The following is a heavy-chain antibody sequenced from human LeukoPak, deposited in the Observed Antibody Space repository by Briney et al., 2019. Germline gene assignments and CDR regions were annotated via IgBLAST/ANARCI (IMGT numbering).Heavy chain of an antibody. D-gene: IGHD6-13*01. CDR2: ISSSSSYI. J-gene: IGHJ4*02. V-gene: IGHV3-21*01. CDR3: AKGGSSWYSDYYFDY. Sequence: PGGSLRLSCAASGFTFSSYSMNWVRQAPGKGLEWVSSISSSSSYIYYADSVKGRFTISRDNSKDTLFLEMNSLRPEDTAVYYCAKGGSSWYSDYYFDYWGQGTLVTVSS. CDR1: GFTFSSYS.